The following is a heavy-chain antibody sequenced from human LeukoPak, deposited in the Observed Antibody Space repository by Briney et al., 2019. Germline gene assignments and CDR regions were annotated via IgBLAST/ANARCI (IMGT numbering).Heavy chain of an antibody. CDR3: ARAHYYDSSGGIDY. V-gene: IGHV6-1*01. D-gene: IGHD3-22*01. CDR1: GDGVSSNSAA. J-gene: IGHJ4*02. CDR2: TYYRSKWFS. Sequence: SQTLSLTCVISGDGVSSNSAAWNWIRQSPSRGLEWLGRTYYRSKWFSDYTVSMRSRITINPDTSKNQFSLQLNSVTPEDTAVYYCARAHYYDSSGGIDYWGQGTLVTVSS.